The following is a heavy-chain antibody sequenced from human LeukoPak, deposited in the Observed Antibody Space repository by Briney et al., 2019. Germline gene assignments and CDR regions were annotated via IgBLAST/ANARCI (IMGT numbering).Heavy chain of an antibody. V-gene: IGHV3-48*02. D-gene: IGHD6-19*01. CDR2: ISSSSSTI. J-gene: IGHJ3*02. CDR1: GFTFSSYS. Sequence: GGSLRLSCAASGFTFSSYSMNWVRQAPGKGLEWVSYISSSSSTIYYADSVKGRFTISRDNAKNSLYLQMNSLRDEDTAVYYCAREGEQWLVQVADAFDIWGQGTMVTVSS. CDR3: AREGEQWLVQVADAFDI.